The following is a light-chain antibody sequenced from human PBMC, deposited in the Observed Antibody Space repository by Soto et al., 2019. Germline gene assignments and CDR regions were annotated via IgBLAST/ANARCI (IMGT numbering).Light chain of an antibody. CDR1: ESISRDY. J-gene: IGKJ2*01. CDR3: QQYGGVPYT. Sequence: ILLTQSPGTLTLSPGQRATLSCRASESISRDYLAWYQQRLGQAPRLLIYGASSGATGIPDRFSGSGSGTDFTLTISRLEPEDFAIYYCQQYGGVPYTFGQGTKVDI. V-gene: IGKV3-20*01. CDR2: GAS.